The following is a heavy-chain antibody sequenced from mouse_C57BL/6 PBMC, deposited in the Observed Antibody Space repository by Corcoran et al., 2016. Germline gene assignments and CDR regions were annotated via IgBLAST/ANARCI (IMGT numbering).Heavy chain of an antibody. Sequence: QIQLVQSGPELKKTAETVKISCKASGYTFTHYGMSWGKQDPGKGLKWMGGINTYSGVPTYADDVKERFAFSLETSASTAYLQINNLKNEYTATYFCARFDGYYYFDYWGQGTTLTVS. CDR3: ARFDGYYYFDY. CDR2: INTYSGVP. CDR1: GYTFTHYG. V-gene: IGHV9-3*01. D-gene: IGHD2-3*01. J-gene: IGHJ2*01.